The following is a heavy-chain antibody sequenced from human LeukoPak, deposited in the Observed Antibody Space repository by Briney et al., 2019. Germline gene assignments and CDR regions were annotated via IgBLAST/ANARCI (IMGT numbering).Heavy chain of an antibody. J-gene: IGHJ3*02. V-gene: IGHV4-39*01. Sequence: SETLSLTYTVSGGSISSSSYYWGWIRQPPGKGLEWIGSIYYSGSTYYNPSLKSRVTISVDTSKNQFSLKLSSVTAADTAVYYCARRGYSSSWYPNDAFDIWGQGTMVTVSS. CDR3: ARRGYSSSWYPNDAFDI. CDR1: GGSISSSSYY. CDR2: IYYSGST. D-gene: IGHD6-13*01.